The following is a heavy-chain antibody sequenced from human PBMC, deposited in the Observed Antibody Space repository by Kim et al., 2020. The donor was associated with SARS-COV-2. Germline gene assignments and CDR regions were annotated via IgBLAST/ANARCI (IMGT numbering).Heavy chain of an antibody. J-gene: IGHJ6*02. CDR2: IKQDAYET. V-gene: IGHV3-7*03. D-gene: IGHD2-15*01. CDR3: ARGVAVAPHYYYHYGMDV. Sequence: GGSLRLSCAASEFTFDTHWMTWVRQAPGKGLEWVGSIKQDAYETYYVDSVKGRFTISRDNPKNLLFLQMNSLRAEDTAVYYCARGVAVAPHYYYHYGMDVWGQGTTVTVSS. CDR1: EFTFDTHW.